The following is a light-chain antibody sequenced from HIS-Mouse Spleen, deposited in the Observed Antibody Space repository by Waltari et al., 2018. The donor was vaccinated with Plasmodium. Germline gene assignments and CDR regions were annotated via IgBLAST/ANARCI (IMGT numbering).Light chain of an antibody. CDR3: QQYNSYSWT. J-gene: IGKJ1*01. CDR1: QRISSR. CDR2: KAS. Sequence: DIQMTQSPSTLSASVGDRVTITCRARQRISSRLAWYQQKPGKAPKLLIYKASSLESGVPSRFSGSGSGTEFTLTISSLQPDDFATYYCQQYNSYSWTFGQGTKVEIK. V-gene: IGKV1-5*03.